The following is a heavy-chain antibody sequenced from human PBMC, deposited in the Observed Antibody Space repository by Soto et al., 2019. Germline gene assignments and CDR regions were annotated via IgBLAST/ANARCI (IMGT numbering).Heavy chain of an antibody. CDR3: TKDGGPRYFFDY. V-gene: IGHV4-59*11. J-gene: IGHJ4*02. CDR2: IYDSGST. D-gene: IGHD3-16*01. CDR1: GASISSHY. Sequence: SETLSLTCTVSGASISSHYWSWIRQPPGKGLEWIGYIYDSGSTNYNPSLKSRVTISEDTSKNQFSLKLNSVTAADTAVYYCTKDGGPRYFFDYWGQGILVTVSS.